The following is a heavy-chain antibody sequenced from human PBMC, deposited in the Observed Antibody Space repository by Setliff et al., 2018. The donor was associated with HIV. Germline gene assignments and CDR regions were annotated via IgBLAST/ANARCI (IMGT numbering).Heavy chain of an antibody. D-gene: IGHD3-10*01. CDR1: GHTFSNYD. CDR2: MNPNSGDT. CDR3: ASGKGVRGVVITGGLDV. J-gene: IGHJ6*04. V-gene: IGHV1-8*01. Sequence: ASVKVSCKASGHTFSNYDVIWVRRATGQGLEWMGWMNPNSGDTGYSQKFQGRVIMTRDTSISTAYMELSSLTSADTAVYYCASGKGVRGVVITGGLDVWGKGTTVTVSS.